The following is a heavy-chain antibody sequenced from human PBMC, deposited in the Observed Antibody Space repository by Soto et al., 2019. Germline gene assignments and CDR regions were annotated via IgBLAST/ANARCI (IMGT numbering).Heavy chain of an antibody. D-gene: IGHD2-8*01. V-gene: IGHV1-69*13. CDR3: ASGSYCTNGVRYFGVRRRYYYYYGMDV. CDR1: GGTFSSYA. Sequence: SVKVSCKASGGTFSSYAISWVRQAPGQGLEWMGGIIPIFGTANYAQKFQGRVTITADESTSTAYMELSSLRSEDTAVYYCASGSYCTNGVRYFGVRRRYYYYYGMDVWGQGTTVTVSS. J-gene: IGHJ6*02. CDR2: IIPIFGTA.